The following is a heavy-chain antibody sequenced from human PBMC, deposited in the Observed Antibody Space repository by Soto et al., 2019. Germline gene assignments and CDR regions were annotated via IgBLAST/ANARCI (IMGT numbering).Heavy chain of an antibody. CDR1: GGSISSYY. CDR2: IYYSGST. D-gene: IGHD3-3*01. Sequence: PSETLSLTCTVSGGSISSYYWSWIRQPPGKGLEWIGYIYYSGSTNYNPSLKSRVTISVDTSKNQFSLKLSSVTAADTAVYYCARTRIFGVAGFDYWGQGTLATVSS. CDR3: ARTRIFGVAGFDY. J-gene: IGHJ4*02. V-gene: IGHV4-59*01.